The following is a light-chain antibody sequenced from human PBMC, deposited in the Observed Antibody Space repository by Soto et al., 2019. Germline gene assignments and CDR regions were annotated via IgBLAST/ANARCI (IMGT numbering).Light chain of an antibody. Sequence: EIVLTQSPGSLSLSPGERATLSCRASQSVDSSFFAWYQKKPGQAPRLLIYGASKRATGIPDRFSGSGSGTDFTLTISRLEPEDFALYYCKQYVSSVTFGQGTKVEIK. J-gene: IGKJ1*01. CDR1: QSVDSSF. CDR3: KQYVSSVT. CDR2: GAS. V-gene: IGKV3-20*01.